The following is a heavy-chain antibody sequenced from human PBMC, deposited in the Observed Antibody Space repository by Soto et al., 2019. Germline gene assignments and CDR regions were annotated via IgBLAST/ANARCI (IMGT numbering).Heavy chain of an antibody. CDR3: ARERVTVTPGYYYDYYGMTV. J-gene: IGHJ6*01. CDR2: IYTSENT. Sequence: QVQLQESGPGLVKPSETLSLTCSVSGGSINNYYWSWVRQAAGKGLEWIGRIYTSENTTYNPSLKSRVTMSVDTSKNQFSLKLSSVTAADTAVYYCARERVTVTPGYYYDYYGMTVW. D-gene: IGHD2-15*01. CDR1: GGSINNYY. V-gene: IGHV4-4*07.